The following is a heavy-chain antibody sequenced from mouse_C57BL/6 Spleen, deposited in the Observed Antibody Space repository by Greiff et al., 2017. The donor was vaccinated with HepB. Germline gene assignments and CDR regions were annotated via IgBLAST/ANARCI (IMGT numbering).Heavy chain of an antibody. CDR2: IYPGDGDT. Sequence: QVQLQQSGPELVKPGASVKISCKASGYAFSSSWMNWVKQRPGKGLEWIGRIYPGDGDTNYNGKFKGKATLTADKSSSTAYMQLSSLTSEDSAVYFCARGAYDYGGGGYAMDYWGQGTSVTVSS. D-gene: IGHD2-4*01. CDR3: ARGAYDYGGGGYAMDY. CDR1: GYAFSSSW. V-gene: IGHV1-82*01. J-gene: IGHJ4*01.